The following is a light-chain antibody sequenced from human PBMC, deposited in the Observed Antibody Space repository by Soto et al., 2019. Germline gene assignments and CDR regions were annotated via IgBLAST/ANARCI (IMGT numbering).Light chain of an antibody. J-gene: IGKJ1*01. Sequence: DVVMTQSPLSLPVTLGQPASISCRSSRSLVYSDGNTSLNWFQQRPGQSPRRLIFEVSNGDSGVPDRFCGSASGSDFTLKISRVEAEDVGLYYCMQGTHWPHTSGQGTKVEAK. CDR1: RSLVYSDGNTS. CDR3: MQGTHWPHT. V-gene: IGKV2-30*01. CDR2: EVS.